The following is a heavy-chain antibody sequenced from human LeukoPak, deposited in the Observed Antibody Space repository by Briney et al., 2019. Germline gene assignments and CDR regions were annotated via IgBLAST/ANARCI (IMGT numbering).Heavy chain of an antibody. J-gene: IGHJ5*02. CDR3: ARDFRGVDHVYSSGWYGRHPQVNWFDP. Sequence: ASVKVSCKASGYTFTGYYMHWVRQATGQGLEWMGWINPNSGGTNYAQKFQARVTMTRDTSISTAYMELSRLRSDDTAVYYCARDFRGVDHVYSSGWYGRHPQVNWFDPWGQGTLVTVSS. CDR1: GYTFTGYY. V-gene: IGHV1-2*02. D-gene: IGHD6-19*01. CDR2: INPNSGGT.